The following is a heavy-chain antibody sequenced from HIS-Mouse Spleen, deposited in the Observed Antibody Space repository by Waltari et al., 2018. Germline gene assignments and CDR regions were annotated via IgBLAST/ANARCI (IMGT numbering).Heavy chain of an antibody. CDR1: GGSISSSSYY. J-gene: IGHJ2*01. D-gene: IGHD6-13*01. V-gene: IGHV4-39*07. CDR2: IYYSGST. Sequence: QLHLQESGPGLVKPSETLSLTCTVFGGSISSSSYYWGWIRHPLGKGLERIGSIYYSGSTYYNPSLKSRVTISVDTSKNQFSLKLSSVTAADTAVYYCAREIPYSSSWYDWYFDLWGRGTLVTVSS. CDR3: AREIPYSSSWYDWYFDL.